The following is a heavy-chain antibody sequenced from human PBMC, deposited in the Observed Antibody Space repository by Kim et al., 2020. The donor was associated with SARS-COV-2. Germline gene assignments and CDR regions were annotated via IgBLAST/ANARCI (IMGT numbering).Heavy chain of an antibody. Sequence: TYSSPSLKGRVTISVDTSKTQFSLKLSSVTAADTAVYYCARDLVSGWFDPWGQGTLVTVSS. D-gene: IGHD2-2*01. CDR3: ARDLVSGWFDP. J-gene: IGHJ5*02. V-gene: IGHV4-30-2*05. CDR2: T.